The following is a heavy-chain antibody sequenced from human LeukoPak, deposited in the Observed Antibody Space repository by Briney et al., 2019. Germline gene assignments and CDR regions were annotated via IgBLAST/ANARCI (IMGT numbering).Heavy chain of an antibody. D-gene: IGHD3-3*01. CDR1: GYTFTGYY. V-gene: IGHV1-2*02. Sequence: ASVKVSCKASGYTFTGYYMHWVRQAPGQGLEWMGWINPNSGGTNYAQKFQGRVTMTRDTSISTAYMELSRLRSDDTAVYYCARTYYDFWNGYDAFDIWGQGTMVTVSS. CDR3: ARTYYDFWNGYDAFDI. CDR2: INPNSGGT. J-gene: IGHJ3*02.